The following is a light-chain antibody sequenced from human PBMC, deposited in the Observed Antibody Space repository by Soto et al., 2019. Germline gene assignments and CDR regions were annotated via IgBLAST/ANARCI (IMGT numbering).Light chain of an antibody. CDR3: QQYYSYPYT. Sequence: AIRMTQSPSSFSASTGDRVTITCRSSQGISSSLAWYQQKPGKAPKLLMYAASTLQSGVPSRFSGSGSGTDFTLTISCLQSEDFATYYCQQYYSYPYTFGQGTKLEI. CDR1: QGISSS. V-gene: IGKV1-8*01. J-gene: IGKJ2*01. CDR2: AAS.